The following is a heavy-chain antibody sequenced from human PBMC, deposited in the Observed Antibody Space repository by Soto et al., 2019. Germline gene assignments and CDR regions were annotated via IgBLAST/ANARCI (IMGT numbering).Heavy chain of an antibody. J-gene: IGHJ6*02. V-gene: IGHV1-69*13. D-gene: IGHD3-22*01. CDR3: ARNADSSGYYYDYYYYGMDV. CDR1: GGTFSSYA. CDR2: IIPIFGTA. Sequence: SVKVSCKASGGTFSSYAISWVRQAPGQGLERMGGIIPIFGTANYAQKFQGRVTITADESTSTAYMELSSLRSEDTAVYYCARNADSSGYYYDYYYYGMDVWGQGTTVTVS.